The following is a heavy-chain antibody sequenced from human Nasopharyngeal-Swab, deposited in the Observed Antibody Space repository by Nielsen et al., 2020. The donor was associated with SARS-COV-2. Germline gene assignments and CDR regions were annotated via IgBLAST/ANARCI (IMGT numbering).Heavy chain of an antibody. CDR3: ARGRAMVMFSTLRGKYYFDY. CDR2: INDRGSG. V-gene: IGHV4-34*01. D-gene: IGHD5-18*01. Sequence: SETLSLTCVVFGGTLNGFHWKWIRQTPGKGLEWIGEINDRGSGNYNPSLRSRVTISAGTSNIQFSLKLSSVTAADTAVYYCARGRAMVMFSTLRGKYYFDYWGQGTLVTVSS. CDR1: GGTLNGFH. J-gene: IGHJ4*02.